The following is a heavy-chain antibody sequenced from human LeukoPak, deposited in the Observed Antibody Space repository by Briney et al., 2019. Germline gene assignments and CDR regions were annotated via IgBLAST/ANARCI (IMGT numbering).Heavy chain of an antibody. D-gene: IGHD1-26*01. J-gene: IGHJ4*02. CDR1: GFTFSSYW. V-gene: IGHV3-7*01. CDR2: IKQDGSEK. CDR3: ARGSVVGASKSVFDY. Sequence: GGSLRLSCAASGFTFSSYWMSWVRQAPGKGLEWVANIKQDGSEKYYVDSVKGRFTISRDNAKDSLYLQMNSLRAEDTAVYYCARGSVVGASKSVFDYWGQGTLVTVSS.